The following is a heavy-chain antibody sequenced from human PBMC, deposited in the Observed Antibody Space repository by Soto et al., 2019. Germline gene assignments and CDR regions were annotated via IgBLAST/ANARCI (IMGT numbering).Heavy chain of an antibody. CDR3: VREGSGSFDV. D-gene: IGHD6-19*01. V-gene: IGHV3-23*01. CDR2: IGGRGNSA. J-gene: IGHJ3*01. CDR1: GFIFTNYA. Sequence: PGGSLILSCAASGFIFTNYAMNWVRQAPGKGLEWVSVIGGRGNSAYYADSVQGRFTISRDNSKNTLSLQMSSLTADDTAIDYCVREGSGSFDVWGRGTMVTVSS.